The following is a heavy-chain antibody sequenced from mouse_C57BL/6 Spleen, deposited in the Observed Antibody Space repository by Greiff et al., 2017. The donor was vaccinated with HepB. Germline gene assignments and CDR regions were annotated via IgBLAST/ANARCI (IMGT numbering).Heavy chain of an antibody. D-gene: IGHD1-1*01. V-gene: IGHV5-4*01. CDR1: GFTFSSYA. Sequence: EVKLVESGGGLVKPGGSPKLSCAASGFTFSSYAMSWVRQTPEKRLEWVATISDGGSYTYYPDNVKGRFTISRDNAKNNLYLQMSHLKSEDTAMYYCARERLLLQGFMDYWGQGTSVTVSS. CDR2: ISDGGSYT. J-gene: IGHJ4*01. CDR3: ARERLLLQGFMDY.